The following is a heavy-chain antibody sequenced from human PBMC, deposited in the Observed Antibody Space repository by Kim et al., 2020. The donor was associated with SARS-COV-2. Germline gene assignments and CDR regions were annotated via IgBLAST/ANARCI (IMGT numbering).Heavy chain of an antibody. CDR3: AKGRGYSYDPYYFDY. V-gene: IGHV3-30*18. D-gene: IGHD5-18*01. CDR2: ISYDGSNK. J-gene: IGHJ4*02. CDR1: GFTFSSYG. Sequence: GGSLRLSCAASGFTFSSYGMHWVRQAPGKGLEWVAVISYDGSNKYYADSVKGRFTISRDNSKNTLYLQMNSLRAEDTAVYYCAKGRGYSYDPYYFDYWGQGTLVTVSS.